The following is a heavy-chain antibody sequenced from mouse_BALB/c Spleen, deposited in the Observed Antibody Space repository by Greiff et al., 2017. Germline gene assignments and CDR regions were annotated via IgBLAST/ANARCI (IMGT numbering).Heavy chain of an antibody. CDR3: ARSVRSVFAY. J-gene: IGHJ3*01. CDR1: GYSITSDYA. Sequence: EVKLLESGPGLVKPSQSLSLTCTVTGYSITSDYAWNWIRQFPGNKLEWMGYISYSGSTSYNPSLKSRIFITLDTSKNQFFQQLNSVTTEDTATYYYARSVRSVFAYWGQGTLVTVSA. CDR2: ISYSGST. D-gene: IGHD1-1*01. V-gene: IGHV3-2*02.